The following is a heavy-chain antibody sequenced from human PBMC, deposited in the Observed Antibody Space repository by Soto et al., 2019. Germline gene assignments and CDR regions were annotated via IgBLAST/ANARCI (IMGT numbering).Heavy chain of an antibody. Sequence: QVQLVQSGAEVKKPGSSVKVSCKASGGTFSSYAISWVRQAPGQGLEWMGGIIPIFGTANYAQKFQGRATITADESTSTAYMELSSLRSEDTAVYYCARDSSDCGGGCMAQFDYWGQGTLVTVSS. D-gene: IGHD2-21*02. CDR1: GGTFSSYA. CDR2: IIPIFGTA. V-gene: IGHV1-69*12. J-gene: IGHJ4*02. CDR3: ARDSSDCGGGCMAQFDY.